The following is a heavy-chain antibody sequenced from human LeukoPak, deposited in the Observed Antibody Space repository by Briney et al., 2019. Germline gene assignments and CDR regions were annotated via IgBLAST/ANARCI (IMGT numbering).Heavy chain of an antibody. CDR2: ISAYNGNT. V-gene: IGHV1-18*01. Sequence: EASVKVSCKASGYTFTSYGISWVRQAPGQGLEWMGWISAYNGNTNYAQKLQGRVTMTTDTSTSTAYMELRSLRSDDTAVYYRARAAWYHYGSGSYGSFDYWGQGTLVTVSS. J-gene: IGHJ4*02. CDR1: GYTFTSYG. CDR3: ARAAWYHYGSGSYGSFDY. D-gene: IGHD3-10*01.